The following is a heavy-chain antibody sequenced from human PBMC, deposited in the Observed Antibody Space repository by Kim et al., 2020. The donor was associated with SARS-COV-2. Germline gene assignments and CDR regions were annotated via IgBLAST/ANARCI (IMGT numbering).Heavy chain of an antibody. CDR2: K. J-gene: IGHJ4*02. CDR3: VRDLNSGAHGDD. Sequence: KDYADSVKGRFPISRDNSRNTLYLQMSSPRVEDTAVYYCVRDLNSGAHGDDWGQGTLVTVSS. D-gene: IGHD1-7*01. V-gene: IGHV3-33*01.